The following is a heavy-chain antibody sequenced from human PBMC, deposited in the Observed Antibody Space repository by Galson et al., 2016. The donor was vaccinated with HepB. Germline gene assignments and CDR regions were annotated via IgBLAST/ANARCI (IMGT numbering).Heavy chain of an antibody. CDR2: INPNSGGT. CDR1: GYTFTGYY. D-gene: IGHD2-15*01. V-gene: IGHV1-2*02. J-gene: IGHJ4*02. CDR3: AAHCSGGSCSPATQDY. Sequence: SVKVSCKASGYTFTGYYVHWVRQAPGQGLEWMGWINPNSGGTNYAQKFQGRVIMTSDTSISTAYMELSRLRSDDTAVYFCAAHCSGGSCSPATQDYWGQGTLVTVSS.